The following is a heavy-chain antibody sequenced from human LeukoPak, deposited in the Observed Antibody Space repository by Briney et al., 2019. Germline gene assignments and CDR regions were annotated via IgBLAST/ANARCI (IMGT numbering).Heavy chain of an antibody. D-gene: IGHD2-2*01. CDR3: AKSKPPRVYCSVTTCYAGFGAFDI. Sequence: PGGSLRLSCAASGFTFSGYGMNWVRQDPGKGLEWVAITSYDGREKYYADSVKGRFTISRDNSKDTLYLQMNSLRPEDTAIYYCAKSKPPRVYCSVTTCYAGFGAFDIWGQGTMVTVFS. V-gene: IGHV3-30*18. J-gene: IGHJ3*02. CDR2: TSYDGREK. CDR1: GFTFSGYG.